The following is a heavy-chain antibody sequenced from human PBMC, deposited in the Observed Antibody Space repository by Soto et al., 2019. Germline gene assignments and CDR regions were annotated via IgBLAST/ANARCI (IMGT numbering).Heavy chain of an antibody. J-gene: IGHJ4*02. CDR2: IIPIFGTA. V-gene: IGHV1-69*01. Sequence: QVQLVQSGAEVKKPGSSVKVSCKASGGTFSSYSINWVRQAPGQGLEWMGEIIPIFGTANYAQKLQGRVTITADESTSTAYMELSSLRSDDTAVYYCARDGGRHSGGIDYWGQGNLVTVSS. CDR3: ARDGGRHSGGIDY. CDR1: GGTFSSYS. D-gene: IGHD1-26*01.